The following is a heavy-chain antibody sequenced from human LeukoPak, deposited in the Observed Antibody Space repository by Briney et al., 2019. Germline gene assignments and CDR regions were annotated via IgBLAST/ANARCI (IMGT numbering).Heavy chain of an antibody. CDR2: IYHSGST. CDR1: GGSVNSGGYY. Sequence: SETLSLTCSVSGGSVNSGGYYWSWIRQPPGKGLEWIGYIYHSGSTYYNPSLKSRVTISVDRSKNQFSLKLSSVTAADTAVYYCAREGPADWFDPWGQGTLVTVTS. CDR3: AREGPADWFDP. J-gene: IGHJ5*02. V-gene: IGHV4-30-2*01.